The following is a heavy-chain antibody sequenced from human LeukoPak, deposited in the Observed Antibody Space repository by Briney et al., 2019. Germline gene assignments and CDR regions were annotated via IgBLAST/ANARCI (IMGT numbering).Heavy chain of an antibody. J-gene: IGHJ4*02. CDR2: ISGGSRAI. Sequence: GGSLRLSCAASGFSFSDYSMAWVRQAPGRGLEWVSVISGGSRAIFYGDSVNGRFSISRDNSKNTLYLEMNILRVDDTAVYYCAREGDRGVAVADYFDYWGQGILVTVSS. D-gene: IGHD6-19*01. CDR1: GFSFSDYS. V-gene: IGHV3-23*01. CDR3: AREGDRGVAVADYFDY.